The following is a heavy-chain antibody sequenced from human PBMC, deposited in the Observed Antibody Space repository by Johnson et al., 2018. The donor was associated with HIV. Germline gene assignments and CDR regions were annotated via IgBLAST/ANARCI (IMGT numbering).Heavy chain of an antibody. Sequence: MQLVESVGGLVQPGGSLRLSCAASGFTVSSNYMSWVRQAPGKGLEWVSVIYSGGSTYYADSVKGRFTISRDNSKNTLYLQMNSLRAEDTAVYYCAKDLDRRSSYYDSSGYYADAFDIWGQGTMVTVSS. J-gene: IGHJ3*02. V-gene: IGHV3-66*01. CDR3: AKDLDRRSSYYDSSGYYADAFDI. CDR2: IYSGGST. D-gene: IGHD3-22*01. CDR1: GFTVSSNY.